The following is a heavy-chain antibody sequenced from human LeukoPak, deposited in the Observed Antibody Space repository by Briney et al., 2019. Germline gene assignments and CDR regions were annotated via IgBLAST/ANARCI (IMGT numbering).Heavy chain of an antibody. D-gene: IGHD3-22*01. CDR3: AIGSQGGGIGGYFSIDY. Sequence: ASVKVSCKPSGYTFTYYYIHWVRQAPGQGLEWMGWINPDSRDIDYAQKFHGRVTMTRDTSISTAYMELSRLRSDDTAVYYCAIGSQGGGIGGYFSIDYWGQGALVTVSS. V-gene: IGHV1-2*02. CDR2: INPDSRDI. J-gene: IGHJ4*02. CDR1: GYTFTYYY.